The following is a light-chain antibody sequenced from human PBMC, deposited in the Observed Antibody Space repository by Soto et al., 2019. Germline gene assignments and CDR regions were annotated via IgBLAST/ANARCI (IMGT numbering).Light chain of an antibody. CDR1: QTGAKNY. CDR3: QQYASAPLT. CDR2: DAS. Sequence: EIVLTQSPGTLSLSPGERATLSCRASQTGAKNYLAWYQQQPGQAPRLLIYDASTRATCIPDRFTGSGSATDFTLTINRLEPEDFAVYYCQQYASAPLTFGGGTKVEI. V-gene: IGKV3-20*01. J-gene: IGKJ4*01.